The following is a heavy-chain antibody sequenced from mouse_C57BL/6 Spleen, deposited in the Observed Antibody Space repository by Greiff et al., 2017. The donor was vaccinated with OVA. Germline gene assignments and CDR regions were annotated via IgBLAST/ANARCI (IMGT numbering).Heavy chain of an antibody. V-gene: IGHV1-50*01. J-gene: IGHJ3*01. D-gene: IGHD2-4*01. CDR2: IDPSDSYT. CDR3: ARGLYDYFAY. Sequence: VQLQQPGAELVKPGASVKLSCKASGYTFTSYWMQWVKQRPGQGLEWIGEIDPSDSYTNYNQKFKGKATLTVDTSSSTAYMQLSSLTSEDSAVYYCARGLYDYFAYWGQGTLVTVSA. CDR1: GYTFTSYW.